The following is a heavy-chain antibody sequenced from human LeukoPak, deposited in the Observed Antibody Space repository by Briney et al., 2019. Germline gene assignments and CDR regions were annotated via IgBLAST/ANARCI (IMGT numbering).Heavy chain of an antibody. CDR2: IYYSGST. Sequence: PSETLSLTCTVSGGSISSYYWSWIRQPPGKGLEWIGYIYYSGSTNYNPSLKSRVTISVDTSKNQFSLKLSSVTAADTAVYYCARHPYSVNYWGQGTLVTVSS. V-gene: IGHV4-59*08. CDR3: ARHPYSVNY. D-gene: IGHD2-21*01. CDR1: GGSISSYY. J-gene: IGHJ4*02.